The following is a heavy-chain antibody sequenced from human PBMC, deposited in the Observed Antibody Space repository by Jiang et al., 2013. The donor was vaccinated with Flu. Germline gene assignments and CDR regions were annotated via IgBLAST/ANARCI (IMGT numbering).Heavy chain of an antibody. J-gene: IGHJ5*02. Sequence: GVVQPGRSLRLSCAASGFTFSSYAMHWVRQAPGKGLEWVAVISYDGSNKYYADSVKGRFTISRDNSKNTLYLQMNSLRAEDTAVYYCARDRYCSGGSCYSRGLNWFDPWGQGTLVTVSS. D-gene: IGHD2-15*01. CDR2: ISYDGSNK. CDR1: GFTFSSYA. CDR3: ARDRYCSGGSCYSRGLNWFDP. V-gene: IGHV3-30*04.